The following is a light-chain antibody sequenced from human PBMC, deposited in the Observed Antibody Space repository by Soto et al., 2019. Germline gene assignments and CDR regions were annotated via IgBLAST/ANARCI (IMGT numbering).Light chain of an antibody. CDR3: QVCYSTNGYVV. CDR1: NVGDKT. V-gene: IGLV3-21*04. CDR2: YDS. Sequence: SYELTQPPSVSVAPGKTARITCGGSNVGDKTVHWYQQKPGQAPVVVIYYDSDRPSGIPQRFSGTNSGNTAPLAISREAAEDAAYYCCQVCYSTNGYVVFGGGTKLTVL. J-gene: IGLJ2*01.